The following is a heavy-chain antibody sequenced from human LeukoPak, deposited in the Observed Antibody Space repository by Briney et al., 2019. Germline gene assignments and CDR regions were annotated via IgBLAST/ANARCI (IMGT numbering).Heavy chain of an antibody. CDR3: ARAAYGLYSSSWPHYYYYMDV. D-gene: IGHD6-13*01. CDR2: IYTSGST. J-gene: IGHJ6*03. CDR1: GGSISSYY. Sequence: SETLSLTCTVSGGSISSYYWSWIRQPAGKGLEWIGRIYTSGSTTYNPSLKSRVTMSVDTSKNQFSLKLSSVTAADTAVYYCARAAYGLYSSSWPHYYYYMDVWGKGTTVTISS. V-gene: IGHV4-4*07.